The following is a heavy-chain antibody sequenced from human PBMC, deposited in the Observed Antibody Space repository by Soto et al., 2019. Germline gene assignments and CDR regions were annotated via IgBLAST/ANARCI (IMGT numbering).Heavy chain of an antibody. CDR2: IWYDGGNK. J-gene: IGHJ4*02. CDR3: ARDGQWLPRDGLRSSYYFDY. V-gene: IGHV3-33*01. D-gene: IGHD6-19*01. Sequence: QVQLVESGGGVVQPGRSLRLSCAASAFNFSSYVMHWVRQAPGKGLEWVAVIWYDGGNKYYANSVKGRFTISSDNSKNTLYLQMNSLRAEDTAVYYCARDGQWLPRDGLRSSYYFDYWGQGTLVTVSS. CDR1: AFNFSSYV.